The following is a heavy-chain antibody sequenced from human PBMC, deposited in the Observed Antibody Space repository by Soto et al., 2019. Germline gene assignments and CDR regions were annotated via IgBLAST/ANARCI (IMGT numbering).Heavy chain of an antibody. CDR1: GFIFSNYA. V-gene: IGHV3-23*01. J-gene: IGHJ6*03. CDR2: FGGSGGT. Sequence: EVQVLESGGGLVQPGGSLRLSCVGSGFIFSNYAMAWVRQAPGKGLEWVSGFGGSGGTYYADSVKGRYTISRDNSKNTLYLQMKILRVEDTAVYYCAKSQSSLYYMDVWGKGTAVTVSS. CDR3: AKSQSSLYYMDV.